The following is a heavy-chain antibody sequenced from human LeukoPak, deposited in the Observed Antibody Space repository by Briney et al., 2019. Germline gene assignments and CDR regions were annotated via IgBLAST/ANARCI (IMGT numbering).Heavy chain of an antibody. CDR2: INSDGSST. J-gene: IGHJ4*02. CDR1: GFTFSSYW. D-gene: IGHD3-10*01. Sequence: GGSLRLSCAASGFTFSSYWMHWVRQAPGKGLVWVSRINSDGSSTSYADSVKGRFTISRDNAKNTLYLQMNSLRAEDTAVYYCARTVRGAIISLPHFDYWGQGTLVTVSS. V-gene: IGHV3-74*01. CDR3: ARTVRGAIISLPHFDY.